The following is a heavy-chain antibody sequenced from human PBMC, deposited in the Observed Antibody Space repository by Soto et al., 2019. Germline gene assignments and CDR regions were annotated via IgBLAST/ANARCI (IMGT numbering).Heavy chain of an antibody. CDR2: INHSGST. V-gene: IGHV4-34*01. D-gene: IGHD2-2*02. CDR3: ARSGEGCSSTSCYTRLYYYYYYGMDV. Sequence: SETLSLTCAVYGGSFSGYYWSWIRQPPGKGLEWIGEINHSGSTNYNPSLKSRVTISVDTSKNQFSLKLSSVTAADTAAYYCARSGEGCSSTSCYTRLYYYYYYGMDVWGQGTTVTVSS. CDR1: GGSFSGYY. J-gene: IGHJ6*02.